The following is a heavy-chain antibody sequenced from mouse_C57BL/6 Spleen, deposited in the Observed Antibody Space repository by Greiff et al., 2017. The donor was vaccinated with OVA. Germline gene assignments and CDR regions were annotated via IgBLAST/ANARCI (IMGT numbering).Heavy chain of an antibody. CDR3: ARGYYGSSSWYCDV. D-gene: IGHD1-1*01. V-gene: IGHV1-50*01. CDR1: GYTFTSYW. J-gene: IGHJ1*03. Sequence: QVQLQQPGAELVKPGASVKLSCKASGYTFTSYWMQWVKQRPGQGLEWIGEIDPSDSYTNYNQKFKGKATLTVDTSSSTAYLQLSSLTSEYSAVYYCARGYYGSSSWYCDVWGTGTTVTVSS. CDR2: IDPSDSYT.